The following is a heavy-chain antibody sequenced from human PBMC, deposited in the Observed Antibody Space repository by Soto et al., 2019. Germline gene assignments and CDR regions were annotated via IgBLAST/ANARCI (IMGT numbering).Heavy chain of an antibody. CDR3: APGWDMATFWTD. Sequence: EVQLLESGGGLVKPGGSLRLSCVASGFTFGSYAMSWVRQAPGQGLDWVSTISGGDTTQYAEFVKGRFPISRDKAKNTLYFPMHTLRGEDTAVYYCAPGWDMATFWTDWGQGTLVTVSS. D-gene: IGHD3-3*01. CDR1: GFTFGSYA. V-gene: IGHV3-23*01. CDR2: ISGGDTT. J-gene: IGHJ4*02.